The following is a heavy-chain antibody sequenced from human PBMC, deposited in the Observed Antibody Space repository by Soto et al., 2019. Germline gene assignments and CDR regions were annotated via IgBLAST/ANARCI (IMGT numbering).Heavy chain of an antibody. Sequence: ASVKVSCQASGYTFTSYYMHWVRQAPGQGLEWMGIINPSGGSTSYAQKFQGRVTMTRDTSTSTVYMELSSLRSEDTAVYYCARDQSYYDSSGYFHYYYGMDVWGQGTTVTVSS. V-gene: IGHV1-46*01. J-gene: IGHJ6*02. D-gene: IGHD3-22*01. CDR2: INPSGGST. CDR1: GYTFTSYY. CDR3: ARDQSYYDSSGYFHYYYGMDV.